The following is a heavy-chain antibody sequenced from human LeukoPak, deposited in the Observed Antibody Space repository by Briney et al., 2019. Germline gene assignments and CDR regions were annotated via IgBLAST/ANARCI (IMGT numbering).Heavy chain of an antibody. CDR2: FHPEDGET. CDR3: ATDFVVVPAAMGSSGFDP. Sequence: GASVKVSCKVSGYTLTELSMHGVRQAPGKGLEGMGGFHPEDGETIYAQKFQGRVTMTEDTYTDTAYMDLSSLRSEETAVYYCATDFVVVPAAMGSSGFDPWGQGTLVTVSS. D-gene: IGHD2-2*01. CDR1: GYTLTELS. J-gene: IGHJ5*02. V-gene: IGHV1-24*01.